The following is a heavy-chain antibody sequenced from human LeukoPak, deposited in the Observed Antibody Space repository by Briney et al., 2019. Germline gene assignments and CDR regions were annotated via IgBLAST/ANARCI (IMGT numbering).Heavy chain of an antibody. J-gene: IGHJ4*02. D-gene: IGHD2-21*02. V-gene: IGHV1-46*01. CDR3: ARDCGGDCYFDY. Sequence: ASVKVSCKASGYTFTGYYMHWVRQAPGQGLEWMGIINPSGGSTSYAQKFQGRVTMTRDMSTSTVYMELSSLRSEDTAVYYCARDCGGDCYFDYWGQGTLVTVSP. CDR1: GYTFTGYY. CDR2: INPSGGST.